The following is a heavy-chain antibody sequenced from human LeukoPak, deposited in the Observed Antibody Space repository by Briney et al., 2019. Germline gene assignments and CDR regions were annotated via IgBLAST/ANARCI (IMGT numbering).Heavy chain of an antibody. J-gene: IGHJ4*02. D-gene: IGHD3-10*01. V-gene: IGHV3-21*01. Sequence: GGSLRLSCAASGFTFSSYAMSWVRQAPGKGLEWVSSISSSSSYIYYADSVKGRFTISRDNAKNSLYLQMNSLRVEDTAVYYCARYHGSGSYYHIDYWGQGTLVTVSS. CDR3: ARYHGSGSYYHIDY. CDR1: GFTFSSYA. CDR2: ISSSSSYI.